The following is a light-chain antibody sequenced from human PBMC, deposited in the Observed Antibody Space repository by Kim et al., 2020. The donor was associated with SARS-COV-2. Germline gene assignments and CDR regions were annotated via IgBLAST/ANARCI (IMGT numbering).Light chain of an antibody. CDR2: WAS. CDR3: QQYYSTPRT. J-gene: IGKJ1*01. Sequence: ATINCKSSQSVLYSSNNKNYLAWYRQKPGQPPKLLIYWASTRESGVPDRFSSSGSRTDFTLTISSLQAEDVTVYYCQQYYSTPRTFGQGTKVDIK. V-gene: IGKV4-1*01. CDR1: QSVLYSSNNKNY.